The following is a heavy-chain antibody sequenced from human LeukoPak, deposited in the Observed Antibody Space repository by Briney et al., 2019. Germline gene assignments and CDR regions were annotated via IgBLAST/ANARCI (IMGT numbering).Heavy chain of an antibody. Sequence: PGGSLRLSCAASGFTFSDYYMSWIRQAPGKGLEWVSYISSSSSYTNYADSVKGRFTISRDNAKNSLYLQMNSLRAEDTAVYYCVRDRHAVVTESNDAFDIWGQGTMVTVSS. V-gene: IGHV3-11*05. CDR1: GFTFSDYY. CDR2: ISSSSSYT. D-gene: IGHD2-21*02. J-gene: IGHJ3*02. CDR3: VRDRHAVVTESNDAFDI.